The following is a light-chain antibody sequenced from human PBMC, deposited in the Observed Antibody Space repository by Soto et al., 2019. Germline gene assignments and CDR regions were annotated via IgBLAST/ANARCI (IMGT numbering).Light chain of an antibody. J-gene: IGKJ5*01. V-gene: IGKV1-39*01. Sequence: DIQMTQSPSSLSASVGDRVTITCRASESIARHLNWYQQKPGKAPKLLIYAASSLQNGVPSRFRGGGSWTDFTLTISNLQPEDFATYYCQQSYSTLSLTFGQGTRLEMK. CDR3: QQSYSTLSLT. CDR2: AAS. CDR1: ESIARH.